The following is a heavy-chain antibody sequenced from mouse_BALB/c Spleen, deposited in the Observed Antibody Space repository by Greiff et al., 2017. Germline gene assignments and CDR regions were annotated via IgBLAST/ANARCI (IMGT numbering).Heavy chain of an antibody. CDR1: GYSITSDYA. CDR3: ARSPYGNYGYWYFDV. D-gene: IGHD2-1*01. CDR2: ISYSGST. V-gene: IGHV3-2*02. J-gene: IGHJ1*01. Sequence: DVKLQESGPGLVKPSQSLSLTCTVTGYSITSDYAWNWIRQFPGNKLEWMGYISYSGSTSYNPSLKSRISITRDTSKNQFFLQLNSVTTEDTATYYCARSPYGNYGYWYFDVWGAGTTVTVSS.